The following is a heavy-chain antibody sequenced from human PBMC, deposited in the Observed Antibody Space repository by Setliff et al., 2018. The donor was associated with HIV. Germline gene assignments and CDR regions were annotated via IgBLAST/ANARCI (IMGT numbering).Heavy chain of an antibody. Sequence: PSETLSLTCTVSGGSISSYYWSWIRQPAGKGLEWIGRIYPSGSTSYNPSLKSRVTMSVDTSKNQISLKLSSVTAADTAVFYCAREFYHYDSSDYYSDYYYYYYMDVWGKGTTVTVSS. J-gene: IGHJ6*03. CDR2: IYPSGST. CDR3: AREFYHYDSSDYYSDYYYYYYMDV. V-gene: IGHV4-4*07. CDR1: GGSISSYY. D-gene: IGHD3-22*01.